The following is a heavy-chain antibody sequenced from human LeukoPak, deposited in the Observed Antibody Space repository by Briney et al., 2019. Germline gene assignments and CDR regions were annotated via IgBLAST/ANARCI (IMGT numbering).Heavy chain of an antibody. CDR3: ARAKVEMATIPHY. CDR1: GYTFTDYY. V-gene: IGHV1-2*02. D-gene: IGHD5-24*01. CDR2: INPNSGGT. J-gene: IGHJ4*02. Sequence: ASVKVSCKASGYTFTDYYMHWVRQAPGQGLEWMGWINPNSGGTNYAQKFQGRVTMTRDTSISTAYMELSRLRSDDTAVYYCARAKVEMATIPHYWGQGTLVTVSS.